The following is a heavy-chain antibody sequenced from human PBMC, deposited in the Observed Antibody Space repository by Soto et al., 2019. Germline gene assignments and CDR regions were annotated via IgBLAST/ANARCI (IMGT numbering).Heavy chain of an antibody. CDR2: IDCDDDK. D-gene: IGHD3-22*01. J-gene: IGHJ4*02. Sequence: YVPTLVNPTQTLTLTCTFSGFSLSTSGMRVSWIRQPPGKAPEWLARIDCDDDKFYSTSLKTRLTISKDTSKNQVVLTMTNMAPVDTATYYCARSLLDSSGYPLGYWGQGTIVTVSS. V-gene: IGHV2-70*04. CDR1: GFSLSTSGMR. CDR3: ARSLLDSSGYPLGY.